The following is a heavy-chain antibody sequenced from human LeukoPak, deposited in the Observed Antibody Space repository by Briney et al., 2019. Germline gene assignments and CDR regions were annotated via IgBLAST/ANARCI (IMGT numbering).Heavy chain of an antibody. J-gene: IGHJ4*02. CDR3: AREYSNSWVFDY. V-gene: IGHV1-69*13. CDR2: IIPIFGTA. CDR1: GGTFSSYA. Sequence: SVKVSCKASGGTFSSYAISWVRQAPGQGLEWMGGIIPIFGTANYAQRFQGRVTITADESTSTAYMELSSLRSEDTAVYYCAREYSNSWVFDYWGQGTLVTVSS. D-gene: IGHD6-13*01.